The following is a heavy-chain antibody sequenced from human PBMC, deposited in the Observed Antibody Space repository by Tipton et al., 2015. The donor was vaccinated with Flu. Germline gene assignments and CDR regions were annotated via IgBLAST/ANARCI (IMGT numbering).Heavy chain of an antibody. CDR3: ARGSGYANAYLDS. Sequence: GLVKPSETLSLSCAVYGGSSSGYYWSWIFQAPGKGLEWIGEINHSGSSNYNPSLKSRVIISVDTSKNQFSLRVTSLTAADRAVYYCARGSGYANAYLDSWGQGTLVTVSS. CDR2: INHSGSS. J-gene: IGHJ4*02. CDR1: GGSSSGYY. V-gene: IGHV4-34*01. D-gene: IGHD5-12*01.